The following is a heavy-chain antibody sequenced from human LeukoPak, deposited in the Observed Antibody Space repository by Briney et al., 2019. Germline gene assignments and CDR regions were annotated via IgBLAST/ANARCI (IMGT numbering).Heavy chain of an antibody. J-gene: IGHJ6*02. D-gene: IGHD6-19*01. CDR3: ATFELGIAVAGPVHYYGMDV. Sequence: ASVKVSCKVSGYTLTELSMHWVRQAPGKGLEWMGGFDPEDGETIYAQKFQGRVTMTEDISTDTAYMELSSLRSEDTAVYYCATFELGIAVAGPVHYYGMDVWGQGTTVTVSS. CDR2: FDPEDGET. CDR1: GYTLTELS. V-gene: IGHV1-24*01.